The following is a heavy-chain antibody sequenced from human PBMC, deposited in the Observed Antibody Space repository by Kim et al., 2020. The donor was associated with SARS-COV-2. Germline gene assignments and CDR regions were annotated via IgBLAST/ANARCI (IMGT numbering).Heavy chain of an antibody. Sequence: SETLSLTCTVSGGSISSSSYYWGWIRQPPGKGLEWIGSIYYSGSTYYNPSLKSRVTISVDTSKNQFSLKLSSVTAADTAVYYCARDTMSKGLPFDYWGQGTLVTVSS. CDR3: ARDTMSKGLPFDY. V-gene: IGHV4-39*07. D-gene: IGHD3-10*02. CDR2: IYYSGST. J-gene: IGHJ4*02. CDR1: GGSISSSSYY.